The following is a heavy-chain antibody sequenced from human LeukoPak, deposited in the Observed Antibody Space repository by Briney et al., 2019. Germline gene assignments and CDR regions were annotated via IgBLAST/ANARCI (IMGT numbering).Heavy chain of an antibody. CDR3: TRMTTGHDY. CDR2: INHSGYT. Sequence: SETLSLTCAVSGVSFDDYYWSWVRQTPGKGLEWVGEINHSGYTNDSPSLKSRVTISIDTSRKKFSLNLRSVTLADAAIYYCTRMTTGHDYWGQGTLVTVSP. D-gene: IGHD4-17*01. CDR1: GVSFDDYY. V-gene: IGHV4-34*01. J-gene: IGHJ4*02.